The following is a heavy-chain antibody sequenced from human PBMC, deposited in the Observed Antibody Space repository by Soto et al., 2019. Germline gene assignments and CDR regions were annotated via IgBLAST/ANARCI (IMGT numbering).Heavy chain of an antibody. J-gene: IGHJ6*02. D-gene: IGHD2-2*01. V-gene: IGHV3-30*18. CDR3: AKSRDAYNFYFYYGMDV. CDR1: GFTFSNYG. Sequence: GSLRLSCAASGFTFSNYGMHWVRQTPGKGLEWVALILYDGSNKYYGDSVKGRFTISRDNSKNTLYLQVSSLRAEDTAVYYCAKSRDAYNFYFYYGMDVWGQGTTVTVSS. CDR2: ILYDGSNK.